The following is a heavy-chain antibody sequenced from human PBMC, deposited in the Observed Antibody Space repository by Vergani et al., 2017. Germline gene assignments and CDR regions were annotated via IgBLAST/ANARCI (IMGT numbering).Heavy chain of an antibody. V-gene: IGHV4-39*01. CDR1: GASISSNSYH. D-gene: IGHD3-16*01. J-gene: IGHJ4*02. CDR3: ARHDRKTYTATMGWYDY. CDR2: SGYRGPT. Sequence: QLQLQESGPGLVEPSETLSLTCTVSGASISSNSYHWGRVRHSPGNVLAWVGSSGYRGPTYKNLPLQSRTTISLVKSKNQFSLKLSSVTAADTALYFCARHDRKTYTATMGWYDYWGQGILVTVSS.